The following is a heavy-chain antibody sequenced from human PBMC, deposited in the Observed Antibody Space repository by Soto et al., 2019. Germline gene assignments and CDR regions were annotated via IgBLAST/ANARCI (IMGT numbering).Heavy chain of an antibody. D-gene: IGHD3-3*01. CDR2: ISGSGGST. Sequence: GGSLRLSCAASGFTFSSYAMSWVRQAPGKGLEWVSAISGSGGSTYYADSVKGRSTISRDNSKNTLYLQMNSLRAEDTAVYYCAKVCYDFWSGYYPFDYWGQGTLVTVSS. V-gene: IGHV3-23*01. J-gene: IGHJ4*02. CDR3: AKVCYDFWSGYYPFDY. CDR1: GFTFSSYA.